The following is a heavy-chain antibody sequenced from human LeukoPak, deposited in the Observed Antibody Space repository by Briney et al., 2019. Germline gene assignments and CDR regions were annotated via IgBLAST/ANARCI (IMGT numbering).Heavy chain of an antibody. CDR2: IYPGDSDT. V-gene: IGHV5-51*01. D-gene: IGHD2-2*02. J-gene: IGHJ3*02. CDR1: GYSFTSYW. Sequence: LGESLKISCKGSGYSFTSYWIGWVRQMPGKGLEWMGIIYPGDSDTRYSPSFQGQVTISADKSISTAYLQWSSLKASDTAMYYCARPNCSCTSCYRPDAFDIWGQGTMVTVSS. CDR3: ARPNCSCTSCYRPDAFDI.